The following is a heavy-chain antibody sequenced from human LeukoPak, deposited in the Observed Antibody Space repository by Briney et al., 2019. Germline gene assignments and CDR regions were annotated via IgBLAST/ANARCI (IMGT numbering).Heavy chain of an antibody. CDR2: IIPIFGTA. D-gene: IGHD6-13*01. V-gene: IGHV1-69*13. J-gene: IGHJ4*02. CDR3: ARGYSSSLEVPPIGY. CDR1: GGTFSSYA. Sequence: SVKVSCKASGGTFSSYAISWVRQAPGQGLEWMGGIIPIFGTANYAQKFQGRVTITADESTSTAYMELSSLRSEDTAVYYCARGYSSSLEVPPIGYWGQGTLVTVSS.